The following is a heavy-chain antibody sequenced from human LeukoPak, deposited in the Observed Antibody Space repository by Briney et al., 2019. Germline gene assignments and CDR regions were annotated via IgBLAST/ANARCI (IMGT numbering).Heavy chain of an antibody. Sequence: PGRSLRLSCAASGFTFDDYTMHWVRQAPGKGLEWVSLISWDGGSTYYADSVKGRFTISRDNSKNSLYLQMNSLRTEDTALYYCATIAAAGGGPDYWGQGTLVTVSS. V-gene: IGHV3-43*01. CDR1: GFTFDDYT. CDR2: ISWDGGST. CDR3: ATIAAAGGGPDY. J-gene: IGHJ4*02. D-gene: IGHD6-13*01.